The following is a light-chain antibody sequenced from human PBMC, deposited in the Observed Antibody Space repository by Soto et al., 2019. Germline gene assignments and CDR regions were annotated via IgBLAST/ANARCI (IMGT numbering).Light chain of an antibody. Sequence: QSALTQPASVSGSPGQSITISCTGTGSDVGGFEFVSWYQHHPGKAPQLIIYDVSKRPSGVPDRFSGSKSGNTASLTISGLQAEDEADYYCCSYAGSPLYVFGTGTKLTVL. CDR2: DVS. CDR3: CSYAGSPLYV. CDR1: GSDVGGFEF. J-gene: IGLJ1*01. V-gene: IGLV2-11*01.